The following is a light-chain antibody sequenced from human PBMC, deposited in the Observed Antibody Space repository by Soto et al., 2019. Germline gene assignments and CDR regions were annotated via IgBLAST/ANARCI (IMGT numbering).Light chain of an antibody. J-gene: IGKJ1*01. Sequence: DIQLTQTQSSLSSSVGDRVTITCRASQTVISYLNWYQQKPGQAPKLLIYAASTLQSGVPSRFSGSRSGPDFTLTISSLQPEDFATYYCQQSYSSPPTFGQGTKVDI. CDR3: QQSYSSPPT. V-gene: IGKV1-39*01. CDR2: AAS. CDR1: QTVISY.